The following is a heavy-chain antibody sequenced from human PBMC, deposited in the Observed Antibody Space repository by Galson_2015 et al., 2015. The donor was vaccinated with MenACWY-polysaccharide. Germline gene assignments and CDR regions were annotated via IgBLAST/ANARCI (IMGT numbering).Heavy chain of an antibody. Sequence: SLRLSCAASGFTFSDWCLSWIRQAPGKGLQWVSWIDRSGSTIYYADSVKGRFTISRDNAQNSVYLQMNSLRAEDTAVYYCARGHYGLDQWGQGTLVTVSP. D-gene: IGHD4-17*01. V-gene: IGHV3-11*01. J-gene: IGHJ4*02. CDR1: GFTFSDWC. CDR2: IDRSGSTI. CDR3: ARGHYGLDQ.